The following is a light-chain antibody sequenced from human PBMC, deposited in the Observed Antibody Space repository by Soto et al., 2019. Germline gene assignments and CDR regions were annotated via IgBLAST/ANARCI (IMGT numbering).Light chain of an antibody. Sequence: EIVLTQSPGTLSLSPGERATLSCRASQRISSNYLAWYQQKPGQAPSLLIYAASFRATGIADRFSGSGSGTDFTLTISRLAPEDFGVFYCQHYDRSPPGFTFGHGTKVDMK. CDR3: QHYDRSPPGFT. V-gene: IGKV3-20*01. J-gene: IGKJ3*01. CDR1: QRISSNY. CDR2: AAS.